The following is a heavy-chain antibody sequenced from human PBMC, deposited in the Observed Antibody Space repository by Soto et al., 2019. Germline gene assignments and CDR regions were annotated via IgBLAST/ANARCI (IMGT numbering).Heavy chain of an antibody. CDR2: INSPSSYI. Sequence: EVQLVESGGGLVKPGGSLTLSCTASGFTFRTYNMNWVRQAPGKGLEWVSSINSPSSYIYYADSVKGRFTISRDNAKNSLFLQMSSLRAEDSAVYYCARMGGSDDYYYYYGMDVWGQGTAVTVSS. CDR1: GFTFRTYN. J-gene: IGHJ6*02. CDR3: ARMGGSDDYYYYYGMDV. D-gene: IGHD1-26*01. V-gene: IGHV3-21*01.